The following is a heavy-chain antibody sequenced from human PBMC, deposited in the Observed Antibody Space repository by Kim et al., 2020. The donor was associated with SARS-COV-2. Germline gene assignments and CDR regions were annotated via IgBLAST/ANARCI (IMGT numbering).Heavy chain of an antibody. Sequence: GGSLRLSCVASGFLFNTYAMTWVRQAPGKGLEWVSAISGSGDTTYNADSMMGRFTISRDNSKNTLYLQMTSLRAEDTALYFCARDAWGSGFLRSEDSFDIWGQGTMVTVSS. CDR3: ARDAWGSGFLRSEDSFDI. V-gene: IGHV3-23*01. CDR2: ISGSGDTT. CDR1: GFLFNTYA. J-gene: IGHJ3*02. D-gene: IGHD3-22*01.